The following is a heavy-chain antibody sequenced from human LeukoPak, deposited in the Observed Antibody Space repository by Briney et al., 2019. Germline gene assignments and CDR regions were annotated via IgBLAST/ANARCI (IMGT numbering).Heavy chain of an antibody. D-gene: IGHD3-16*01. V-gene: IGHV4-61*01. Sequence: PSETLSLTCTVSGGSVNSGSYYWSWIRQPPGKGLEWIGYIYYSGSTNYNPSLKSRVTISVDTSKNQFSLKLSSVTAADTAVYYCARDGVLGGLFVWDYWGRGTLVTVSS. CDR3: ARDGVLGGLFVWDY. CDR2: IYYSGST. CDR1: GGSVNSGSYY. J-gene: IGHJ4*02.